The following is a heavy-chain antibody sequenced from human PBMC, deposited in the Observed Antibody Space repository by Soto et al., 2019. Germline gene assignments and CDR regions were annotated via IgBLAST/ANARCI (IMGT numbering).Heavy chain of an antibody. D-gene: IGHD3-22*01. CDR3: AKGLLYYYDSSGYPWY. Sequence: GGSLRLSCAASGFTFSSYGMHWVRQAPGKGLEWVAVISYDGSNKYYADSVKGRFTISRDNSKNTLYLQMNSLRAEDTAVYYCAKGLLYYYDSSGYPWYWGLGTLVTV. V-gene: IGHV3-30*18. J-gene: IGHJ4*02. CDR1: GFTFSSYG. CDR2: ISYDGSNK.